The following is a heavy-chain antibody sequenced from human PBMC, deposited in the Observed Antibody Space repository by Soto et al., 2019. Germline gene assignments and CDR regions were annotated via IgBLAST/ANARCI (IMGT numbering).Heavy chain of an antibody. Sequence: SETLSLTCTVSGASISDYYWSWIRQPAGQALEWIGRVYVTGTTYFNPSLKSRVTMSVDTSNNQVSLKLSSVTAADSAIYYCGRDGEYTSGWYSFDSWGPGTLVTVSS. D-gene: IGHD6-19*01. CDR2: VYVTGTT. CDR1: GASISDYY. J-gene: IGHJ5*01. CDR3: GRDGEYTSGWYSFDS. V-gene: IGHV4-4*07.